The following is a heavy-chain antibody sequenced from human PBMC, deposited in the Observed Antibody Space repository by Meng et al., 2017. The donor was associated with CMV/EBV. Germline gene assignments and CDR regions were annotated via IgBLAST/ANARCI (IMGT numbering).Heavy chain of an antibody. V-gene: IGHV4-34*01. CDR2: INHSGST. J-gene: IGHJ4*02. CDR3: ARGAHCSSTSCYNI. Sequence: SETLSLTCAVYGGSFRGYYWSWIRQPPGKGLEWIGEINHSGSTNYNPSLKSRVTISVDTSKNQFSLKLSSVTAADTAVYYCARGAHCSSTSCYNIWGQGTLVTVSS. CDR1: GGSFRGYY. D-gene: IGHD2-2*01.